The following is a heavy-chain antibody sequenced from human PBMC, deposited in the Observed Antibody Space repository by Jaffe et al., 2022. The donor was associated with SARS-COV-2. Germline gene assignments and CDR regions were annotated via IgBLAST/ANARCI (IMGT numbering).Heavy chain of an antibody. V-gene: IGHV1-69*02. CDR2: IIPILGIA. Sequence: QVQLVQSGAEVKKPGSSVKVSCKASGGTFSSYTISWVRQAPGQGLEWMGRIIPILGIANYAQKFQGRVTITADKSTSTAYMELSSLRSEDTAVYYCARGVLDSSGYPDAEYFQHWGQGTLVTVSS. CDR3: ARGVLDSSGYPDAEYFQH. D-gene: IGHD3-22*01. J-gene: IGHJ1*01. CDR1: GGTFSSYT.